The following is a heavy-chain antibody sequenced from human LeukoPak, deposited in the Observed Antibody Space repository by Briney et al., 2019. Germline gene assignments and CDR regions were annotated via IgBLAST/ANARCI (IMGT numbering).Heavy chain of an antibody. CDR3: ARDPDYGDFDDAFDI. J-gene: IGHJ3*02. CDR1: GFTFSSYA. V-gene: IGHV3-48*01. D-gene: IGHD4-17*01. Sequence: GGSLRLSCAASGFTFSSYAMNWVRQAPGKGLAWLSYISTSSSTIYYADSVKGRFTISRDNAKNSLYLQMNSLRAEDTAVYYCARDPDYGDFDDAFDIWGQGTMVPVSS. CDR2: ISTSSSTI.